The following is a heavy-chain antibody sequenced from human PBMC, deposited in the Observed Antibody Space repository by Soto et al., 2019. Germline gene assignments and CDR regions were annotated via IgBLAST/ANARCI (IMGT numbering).Heavy chain of an antibody. CDR3: AHMDSGFDYTWYFDL. V-gene: IGHV2-5*02. Sequence: QITLQESGPTLVKPTQTLTLTCTFSGFSLSTSGVGVGWIRQPPGKALEWLALIYWDDDKPYSPSLKSRLTITKDTSKNPVVLTMTNMYPVDTATYYCAHMDSGFDYTWYFDLWGRGTLVTVSS. D-gene: IGHD5-12*01. J-gene: IGHJ2*01. CDR1: GFSLSTSGVG. CDR2: IYWDDDK.